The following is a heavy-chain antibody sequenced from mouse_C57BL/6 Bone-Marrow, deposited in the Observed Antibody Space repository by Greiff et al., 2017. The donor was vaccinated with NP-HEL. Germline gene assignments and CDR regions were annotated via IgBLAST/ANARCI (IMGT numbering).Heavy chain of an antibody. J-gene: IGHJ1*03. V-gene: IGHV2-9*01. CDR1: GFSLTIYG. D-gene: IGHD6-5*01. CDR2: IWGGGST. Sequence: QVQLKESGPGLVAPSQSLSITCTVSGFSLTIYGVDWVRQPPGKGLEWLGVIWGGGSTNYNSALMSRLSISKDNSKSQVFLKMNSLQTDDTAMYYCAKRGLIPYWYFDVWGTGTTVTVSS. CDR3: AKRGLIPYWYFDV.